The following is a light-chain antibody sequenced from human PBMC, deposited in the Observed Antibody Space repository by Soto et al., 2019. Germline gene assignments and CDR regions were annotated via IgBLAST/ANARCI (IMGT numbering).Light chain of an antibody. Sequence: EIGMSQSLATLSVSPGERATLSCRAGQGVTTNFAWYQQKSGQSPRLLIYDVSIRATGVPARFSGTGSETDFTLTISGLQSEDSAVYFCQQYNNWPFSFGQGTRLEVK. J-gene: IGKJ5*01. CDR1: QGVTTN. CDR2: DVS. V-gene: IGKV3-15*01. CDR3: QQYNNWPFS.